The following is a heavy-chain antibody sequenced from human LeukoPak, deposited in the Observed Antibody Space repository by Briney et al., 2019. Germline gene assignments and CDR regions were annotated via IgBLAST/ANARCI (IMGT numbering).Heavy chain of an antibody. J-gene: IGHJ6*02. Sequence: ASETLSLTCTVSRGSVKTYSWSWVRQPPGKGLEWIGYVSYSGAANYNPSLKSRVTISVDTSKNQFSLKLSSVTAADTAVYYCARHPVGPGGLDVWGQGTTVTASS. CDR3: ARHPVGPGGLDV. CDR2: VSYSGAA. CDR1: RGSVKTYS. V-gene: IGHV4-59*08.